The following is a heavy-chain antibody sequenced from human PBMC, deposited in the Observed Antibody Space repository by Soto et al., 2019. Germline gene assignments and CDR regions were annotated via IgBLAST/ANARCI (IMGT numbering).Heavy chain of an antibody. D-gene: IGHD6-13*01. J-gene: IGHJ4*02. CDR2: VSWGGGRI. CDR1: GFSFEDYA. CDR3: AKARGSNSWYDY. V-gene: IGHV3-9*01. Sequence: EVQLVESGGGLVQPGRSLRLSCAASGFSFEDYAMHWVRQAPGKGLEWVSGVSWGGGRIDYAESVKGRFTISRDNAKNSLFLQMNGLRIEHTAVYYCAKARGSNSWYDYWGQGTLVTVSS.